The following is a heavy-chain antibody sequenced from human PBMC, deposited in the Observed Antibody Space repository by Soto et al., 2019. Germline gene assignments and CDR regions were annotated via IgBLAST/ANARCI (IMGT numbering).Heavy chain of an antibody. CDR3: ARDTQGYSSYDLILHS. D-gene: IGHD5-12*01. CDR1: GFTFSSYG. CDR2: ISYDGSNK. J-gene: IGHJ4*02. V-gene: IGHV3-30*03. Sequence: LSLSCAASGFTFSSYGMHWVRQAPGKGLEWVAVISYDGSNKYYADSVKGRFTISRDNSKNTLYLQMGSLRAEDMAVYYCARDTQGYSSYDLILHSWGQGTPVTVSP.